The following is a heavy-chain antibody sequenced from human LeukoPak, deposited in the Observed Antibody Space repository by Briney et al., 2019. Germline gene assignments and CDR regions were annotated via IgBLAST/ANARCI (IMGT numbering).Heavy chain of an antibody. Sequence: GGSLRLSCAASGFTFSSYAMSWVRQAPGKGLEWVSSISSSSSYIYYADSVKGRFTISRDNAKNSLYLQMNSLRAEDTAVYYCARDSFDFWSGYLSVGYYYYGMDVWGQGTTVTVSS. CDR2: ISSSSSYI. D-gene: IGHD3-3*01. CDR1: GFTFSSYA. V-gene: IGHV3-21*01. CDR3: ARDSFDFWSGYLSVGYYYYGMDV. J-gene: IGHJ6*02.